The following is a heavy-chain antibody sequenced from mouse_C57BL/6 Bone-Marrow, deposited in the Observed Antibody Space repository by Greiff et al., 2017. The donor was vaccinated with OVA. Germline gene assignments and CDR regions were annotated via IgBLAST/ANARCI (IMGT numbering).Heavy chain of an antibody. Sequence: EVKLQESGPGLVKPSQSVFLTCTVTGISITTGNYRWSWIRQFPGNKLEWIGYIYYSGTITSNPSLTSRTTTTSATPKNQLFLEMNSLTAEDTATYYCAAGIYYDYGGFAYWGQGTLVTVSA. V-gene: IGHV3-5*01. CDR2: IYYSGTI. CDR1: GISITTGNYR. D-gene: IGHD2-4*01. CDR3: AAGIYYDYGGFAY. J-gene: IGHJ3*01.